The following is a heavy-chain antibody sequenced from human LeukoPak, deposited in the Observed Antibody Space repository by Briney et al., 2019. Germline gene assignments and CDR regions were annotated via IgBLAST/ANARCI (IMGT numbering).Heavy chain of an antibody. CDR3: ARLYSGCDWAFET. Sequence: SETLSLTCTVSAFPSSSYYWSWIRQPPGKGLEWMVYINTSGSTNYNPSLKSGATTSVTTTKNQFSLKRSSMTAADTADYYCARLYSGCDWAFETWGQGTMVTASS. CDR1: AFPSSSYY. J-gene: IGHJ3*02. CDR2: INTSGST. V-gene: IGHV4-4*08. D-gene: IGHD5-12*01.